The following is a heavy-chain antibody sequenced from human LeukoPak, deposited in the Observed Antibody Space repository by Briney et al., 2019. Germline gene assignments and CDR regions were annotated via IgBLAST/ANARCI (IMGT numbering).Heavy chain of an antibody. D-gene: IGHD6-19*01. V-gene: IGHV5-51*01. CDR3: ARHQGLVRGWVDY. CDR2: IYPGDSYT. CDR1: GYSFTSYW. J-gene: IGHJ4*02. Sequence: GESLKISCKASGYSFTSYWIGWVRQMPGKGLEWMGIIYPGDSYTAYSPSFQGQVTISADRSISTAYLQWSSLKASDTAMYYCARHQGLVRGWVDYWGQGTLVTVSS.